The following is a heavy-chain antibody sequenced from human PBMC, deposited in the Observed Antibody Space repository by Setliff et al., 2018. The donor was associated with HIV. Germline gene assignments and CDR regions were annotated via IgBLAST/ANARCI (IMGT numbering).Heavy chain of an antibody. Sequence: SETLSLTCAVSGGSISSSNYYWVWIRQPPGKELEWIGSIYHSGSTYDSPSLKSRVPISVDTSKNQFSLKLSSVTAADTAIYYCARTYSSNWYIDYWGQGTLVTVSS. V-gene: IGHV4-39*07. J-gene: IGHJ4*02. D-gene: IGHD6-13*01. CDR1: GGSISSSNYY. CDR2: IYHSGST. CDR3: ARTYSSNWYIDY.